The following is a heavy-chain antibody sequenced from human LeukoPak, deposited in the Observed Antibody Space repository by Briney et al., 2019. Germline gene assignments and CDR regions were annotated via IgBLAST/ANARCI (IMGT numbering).Heavy chain of an antibody. CDR3: ARDYPYSSSWLFDY. CDR1: GFTLSSYE. D-gene: IGHD6-13*01. CDR2: ISSSGSTI. J-gene: IGHJ4*02. V-gene: IGHV3-48*03. Sequence: PGGSLRLSCAASGFTLSSYEMNWFRQAPGKGLEWVSYISSSGSTIYYADSVKGRFTISRDNAKNSLYLQMNSLRAEDTAVYYCARDYPYSSSWLFDYWGQGTLVTVSS.